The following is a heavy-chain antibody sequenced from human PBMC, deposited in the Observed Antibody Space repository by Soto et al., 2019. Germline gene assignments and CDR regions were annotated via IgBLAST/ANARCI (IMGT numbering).Heavy chain of an antibody. V-gene: IGHV1-18*01. CDR2: ISVYNGNT. Sequence: QVQLVQSGAEVKKPGASVKVSCKASGYTFTSYGISWVRQAPGQGLEWMGWISVYNGNTKYAQKLQGRVTMTTDTSTSTAYMELRSLISDDTAVYYCAREGYCSGGSCYEGYYYSDGMDVWGQGTTVTVSS. CDR1: GYTFTSYG. D-gene: IGHD2-15*01. J-gene: IGHJ6*02. CDR3: AREGYCSGGSCYEGYYYSDGMDV.